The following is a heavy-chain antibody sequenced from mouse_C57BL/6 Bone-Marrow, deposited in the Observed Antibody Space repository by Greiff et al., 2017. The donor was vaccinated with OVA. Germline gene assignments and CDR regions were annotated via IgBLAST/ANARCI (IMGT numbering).Heavy chain of an antibody. CDR3: ARSGGSPFAY. V-gene: IGHV5-17*01. CDR2: ISSGSSTI. CDR1: GFTFSDYG. D-gene: IGHD1-3*01. Sequence: EVHLVESGGGLVKPGGSLKLSCAASGFTFSDYGMHWVRQAPEKGLEWVAYISSGSSTIYYADTVKGRFTISRDNAKKTLFLQMTSLRSEDTAMYYCARSGGSPFAYWGQGTLVTVSA. J-gene: IGHJ3*01.